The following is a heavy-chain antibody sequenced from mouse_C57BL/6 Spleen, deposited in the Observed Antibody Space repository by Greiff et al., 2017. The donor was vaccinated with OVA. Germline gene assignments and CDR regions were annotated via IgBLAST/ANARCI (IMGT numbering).Heavy chain of an antibody. J-gene: IGHJ3*01. V-gene: IGHV1-54*01. CDR1: GYAFTNYL. CDR3: ARGHYGSSSAWFAY. Sequence: VQLQQSGAELVRLGTSVKVSCKASGYAFTNYLIEWVKQRPGQGLEWIGVINPGSGGTNYNEKFKGKATLTADKSSSTAYMQLSSLTSEDSAVYFCARGHYGSSSAWFAYWGQGTLVTVSA. CDR2: INPGSGGT. D-gene: IGHD1-1*01.